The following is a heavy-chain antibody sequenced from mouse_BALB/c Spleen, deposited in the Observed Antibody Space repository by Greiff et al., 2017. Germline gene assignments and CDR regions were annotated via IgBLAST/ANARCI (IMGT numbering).Heavy chain of an antibody. J-gene: IGHJ2*01. CDR1: GFTFSSFG. V-gene: IGHV5-17*02. CDR2: ISSGSSTI. D-gene: IGHD1-1*01. CDR3: ARSRTYYGSSAPDY. Sequence: EVKLVEPGGRLVQPGGSRKLSCAASGFTFSSFGMHWVRQAPEKGLEWVAYISSGSSTIYYADTVKGRFTISRDNPKNTLFLQITSLRSEDTAMYYCARSRTYYGSSAPDYWGQGTTLTVSS.